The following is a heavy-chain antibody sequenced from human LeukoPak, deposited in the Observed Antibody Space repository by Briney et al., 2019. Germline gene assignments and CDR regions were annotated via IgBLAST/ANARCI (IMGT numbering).Heavy chain of an antibody. V-gene: IGHV5-51*01. Sequence: GESLTISWTGSGYSFTSYWIGWVRHLPGKGLEWMGIIYPGDSDTRYSPSFQGQVTISADKSISNAYLQWSSLKASDTAMYYCARQDVDFWCGYLTPFDYWGQGTLVTVSS. CDR1: GYSFTSYW. D-gene: IGHD3-3*01. CDR3: ARQDVDFWCGYLTPFDY. J-gene: IGHJ4*02. CDR2: IYPGDSDT.